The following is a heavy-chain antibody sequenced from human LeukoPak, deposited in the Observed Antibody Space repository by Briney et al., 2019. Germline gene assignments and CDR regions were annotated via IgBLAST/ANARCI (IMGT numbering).Heavy chain of an antibody. J-gene: IGHJ4*02. V-gene: IGHV3-30*03. CDR3: ARDPGYGGDY. D-gene: IGHD5-12*01. CDR2: ISYDGNNK. Sequence: GGSLRLSCAASGFSFSSYDMDWVRQAPGKGLEWVAVISYDGNNKYYADSVKGRFTISRDNSKNTLYLQMNSLRSEDTAVYYCARDPGYGGDYWGQGTLVTVSS. CDR1: GFSFSSYD.